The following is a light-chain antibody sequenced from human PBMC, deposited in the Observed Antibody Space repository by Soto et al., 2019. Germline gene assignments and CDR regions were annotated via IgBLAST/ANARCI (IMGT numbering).Light chain of an antibody. Sequence: DIQMTQSPSYMSASVGDTITLACRASQGISSWLGWYQQKPGKAPKLLIYAASSLQSGVPSRFSGGGSGTDFTLTISSLQPEEFATYYCKEANSFPPTVGGGTKVAI. CDR1: QGISSW. J-gene: IGKJ4*01. V-gene: IGKV1-12*01. CDR2: AAS. CDR3: KEANSFPPT.